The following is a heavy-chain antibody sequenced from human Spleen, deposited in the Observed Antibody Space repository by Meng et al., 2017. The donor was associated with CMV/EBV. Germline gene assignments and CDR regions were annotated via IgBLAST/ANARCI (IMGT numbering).Heavy chain of an antibody. CDR3: ARFRDFWSGLRTNWFDP. Sequence: SETLSLTCTVSNGSISSSTYWGWIRQPPGKGLEWIGSIYYSGNTYYNPSLKSRVTLSLDTSKNQFSLKVSSVTAADTAVYYCARFRDFWSGLRTNWFDPWGQGTLVTVSS. CDR2: IYYSGNT. CDR1: NGSISSSTY. D-gene: IGHD3-3*01. J-gene: IGHJ5*02. V-gene: IGHV4-39*07.